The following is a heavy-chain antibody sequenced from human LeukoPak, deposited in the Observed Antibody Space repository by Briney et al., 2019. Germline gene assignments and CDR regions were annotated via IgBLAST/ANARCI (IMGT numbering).Heavy chain of an antibody. V-gene: IGHV5-51*01. CDR3: ARHGPDYGDYLCYDY. Sequence: GESLKISCKGSGYSFTSYWIGWVRQMPGKGLEWMGIIYPGDSDTRYSPSFQGQVTISADKSISTAYLQWSSLKASDTAMYYYARHGPDYGDYLCYDYWGQGTLVTVSS. D-gene: IGHD4-17*01. CDR1: GYSFTSYW. J-gene: IGHJ4*02. CDR2: IYPGDSDT.